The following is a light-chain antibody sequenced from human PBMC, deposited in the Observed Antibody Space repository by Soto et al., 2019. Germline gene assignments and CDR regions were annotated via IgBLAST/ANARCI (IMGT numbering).Light chain of an antibody. CDR3: QQYNDCPTWT. CDR2: DAS. Sequence: EIVMTQSPATLSVSPGERVTLSCRASQSAGSTLGWYQQKPGQAPRLLIYDASTSTTGVPARFSGSGSGTEFTLTSNSLQSEDFAVYFWQQYNDCPTWTFGQGTKVEIK. CDR1: QSAGST. V-gene: IGKV3-15*01. J-gene: IGKJ1*01.